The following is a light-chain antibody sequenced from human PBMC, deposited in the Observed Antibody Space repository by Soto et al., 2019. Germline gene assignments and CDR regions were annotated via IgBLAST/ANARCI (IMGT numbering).Light chain of an antibody. V-gene: IGKV1-5*03. CDR1: QSISSW. J-gene: IGKJ1*01. CDR3: QQYSGYSRT. CDR2: KAS. Sequence: DIQMTQSPSTLSASVGDRVTITCRASQSISSWLAWYQQKPGKAPKLLIYKASSLESGVPSRFSGSGSGTGFTLTISSLQPDDVATYYCQQYSGYSRTFGQGTKVEIK.